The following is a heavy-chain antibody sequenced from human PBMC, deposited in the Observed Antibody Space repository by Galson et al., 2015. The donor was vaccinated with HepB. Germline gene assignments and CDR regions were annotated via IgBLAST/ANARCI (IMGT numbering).Heavy chain of an antibody. D-gene: IGHD6-19*01. V-gene: IGHV3-15*01. CDR1: GFTFSNTW. CDR3: TTDVYFSSYWSWIDP. Sequence: SLRLSCAASGFTFSNTWMSWVRQAPGRGLEWVGHIKSKTDGGTTDYAAPVKGRFTISRDDSEDTLYLQMNSLKTDDTAVCYCTTDVYFSSYWSWIDPWGQGTLVTVSS. J-gene: IGHJ5*02. CDR2: IKSKTDGGTT.